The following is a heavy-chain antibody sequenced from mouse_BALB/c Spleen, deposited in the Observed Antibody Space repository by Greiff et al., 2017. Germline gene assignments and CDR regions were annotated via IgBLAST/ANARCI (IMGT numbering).Heavy chain of an antibody. CDR1: GYTFTSYW. V-gene: IGHV1-7*01. J-gene: IGHJ3*01. CDR2: INPSTGYT. Sequence: VQLQQSGAELAKPGASVKMSCKASGYTFTSYWMHWVKQRPGQGLEWIGYINPSTGYTEYNQKFKDKATLTADKSSSTAYMQLSSLTSEDSAVYFITTFAYWGQGTLVTVSA. D-gene: IGHD1-1*01. CDR3: TTFAY.